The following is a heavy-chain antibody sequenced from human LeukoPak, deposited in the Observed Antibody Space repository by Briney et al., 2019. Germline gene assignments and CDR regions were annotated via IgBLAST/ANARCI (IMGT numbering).Heavy chain of an antibody. CDR1: GGSISSYY. CDR3: ARHGSVRSPLGP. V-gene: IGHV4-4*09. CDR2: IYATGST. D-gene: IGHD3-10*01. Sequence: SETLSLTCTVSGGSISSYYWSWIRQPPGKGLEWIGYIYATGSTNYNPSLKSRVTIDTSKNQFSLNLRSVTAADTAVYYCARHGSVRSPLGPWGQGTLVTVSS. J-gene: IGHJ5*02.